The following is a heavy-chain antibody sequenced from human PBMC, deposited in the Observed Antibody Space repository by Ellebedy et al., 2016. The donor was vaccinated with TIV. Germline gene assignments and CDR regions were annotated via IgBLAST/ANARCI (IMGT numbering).Heavy chain of an antibody. CDR2: ISSNGGST. D-gene: IGHD3-3*01. J-gene: IGHJ3*02. CDR1: GFTFSSYA. CDR3: ARERSYYDFWSGYYRPDAFDI. V-gene: IGHV3-64*01. Sequence: GESLKISCAASGFTFSSYAMHWVRQAPGKGLEYVSAISSNGGSTYYANSVKGRFTISRDNSKNTLYLQMGSLRAEDMAVYYCARERSYYDFWSGYYRPDAFDIWGQGTMVTVSS.